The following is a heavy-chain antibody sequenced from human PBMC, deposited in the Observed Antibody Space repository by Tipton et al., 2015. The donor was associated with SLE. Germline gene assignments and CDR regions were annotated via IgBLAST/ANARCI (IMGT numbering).Heavy chain of an antibody. CDR3: ASHPRHNRDYSDSVDGLDI. D-gene: IGHD4-11*01. J-gene: IGHJ3*02. V-gene: IGHV3-30*04. CDR2: ISYDGSNK. CDR1: GFIFSTYA. Sequence: SLRLSCAASGFIFSTYAMHWVRQAPGKGLEWVAVISYDGSNKYYADSVKGRFTISRDNSKNTLYLQMNSLRAEDTAVYYCASHPRHNRDYSDSVDGLDIWGQGTMVTVSS.